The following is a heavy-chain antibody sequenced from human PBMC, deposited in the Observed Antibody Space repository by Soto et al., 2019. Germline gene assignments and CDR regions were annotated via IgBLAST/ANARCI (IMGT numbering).Heavy chain of an antibody. D-gene: IGHD3-16*02. V-gene: IGHV1-18*01. J-gene: IGHJ6*01. CDR3: ARVDHFVTPTPQVV. CDR1: GYILVNYG. Sequence: QVQLVQSGDEVRKPGSSVKVSCKASGYILVNYGLAWVRQAPGHGLEWMGWISTYSGNTHYASKVQGRLTMTTDTSTSTAYMSRGSLTSDNTVVYYCARVDHFVTPTPQVVWGQGTTVTVSS. CDR2: ISTYSGNT.